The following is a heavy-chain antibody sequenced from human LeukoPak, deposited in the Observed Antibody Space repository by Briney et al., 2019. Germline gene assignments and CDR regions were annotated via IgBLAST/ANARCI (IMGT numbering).Heavy chain of an antibody. CDR3: TTGGPHISGHPLDS. Sequence: GGSLRLSCVASGLTYRNACMTWVRQAPGKGLEWVGRIKSNPDGGTTDFAASVKGRFFISRDDTKSTLSLQMNSLKIEDTAVYYCTTGGPHISGHPLDSWGQGNPATVSS. CDR1: GLTYRNAC. CDR2: IKSNPDGGTT. V-gene: IGHV3-15*05. J-gene: IGHJ4*02. D-gene: IGHD2-15*01.